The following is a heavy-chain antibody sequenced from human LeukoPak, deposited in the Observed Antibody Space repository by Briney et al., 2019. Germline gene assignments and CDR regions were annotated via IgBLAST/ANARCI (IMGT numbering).Heavy chain of an antibody. CDR3: ARDRYCSSTSCYNWFDP. J-gene: IGHJ5*02. Sequence: GRSLRLSCAASGFTFSSYAMHWVRQAPGKGLEWVAVISYDGSNKYYAGSVKGRFTISRDNSKNTLYLQMNSLRAEDTAVYYCARDRYCSSTSCYNWFDPWGQGTLVTVSS. CDR1: GFTFSSYA. D-gene: IGHD2-2*01. CDR2: ISYDGSNK. V-gene: IGHV3-30-3*01.